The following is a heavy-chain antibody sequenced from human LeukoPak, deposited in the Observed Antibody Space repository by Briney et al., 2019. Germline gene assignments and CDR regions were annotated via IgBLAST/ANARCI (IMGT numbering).Heavy chain of an antibody. J-gene: IGHJ4*02. CDR3: ARGRNSGFDY. D-gene: IGHD2/OR15-2a*01. V-gene: IGHV6-1*01. Sequence: SQTLSLTCAISGDSVSGNSAVAWNWLRHAPSRGLEWLGRTYYRSKWNNDYAVSVKSRITINPDTSKNQFSLHLTSVTPEDTAVYYCARGRNSGFDYWGQGTLVTVSS. CDR1: GDSVSGNSAVA. CDR2: TYYRSKWNN.